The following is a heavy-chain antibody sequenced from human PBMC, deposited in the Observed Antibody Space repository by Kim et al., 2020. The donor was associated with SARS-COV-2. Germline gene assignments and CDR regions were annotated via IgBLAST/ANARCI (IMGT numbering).Heavy chain of an antibody. CDR1: GFTFSSYG. J-gene: IGHJ4*02. Sequence: GGSLRLSCAASGFTFSSYGMHWVRQAPGKGLEWVAVISYDGSNKYYADSVKGRFTISRDNSKNTLYLQMNSLRAEDTAVYYCAKGYTYYYDSSGCDYWGQGTLVTVSS. CDR3: AKGYTYYYDSSGCDY. D-gene: IGHD3-22*01. V-gene: IGHV3-30*18. CDR2: ISYDGSNK.